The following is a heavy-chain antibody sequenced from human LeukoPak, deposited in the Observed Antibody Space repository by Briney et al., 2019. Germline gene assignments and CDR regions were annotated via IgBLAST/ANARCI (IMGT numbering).Heavy chain of an antibody. Sequence: ASVKVSCEPSVYTFTSYPISWVREAPGQRLEWMGWITTYNGNTNYAQKLQGRVTMTTDTSTSTAYMDLRGLRSDDTAVYYCARGYDYGDYVGDFDYWGQGTLVTVSS. CDR1: VYTFTSYP. D-gene: IGHD4-17*01. J-gene: IGHJ4*02. V-gene: IGHV1-18*01. CDR3: ARGYDYGDYVGDFDY. CDR2: ITTYNGNT.